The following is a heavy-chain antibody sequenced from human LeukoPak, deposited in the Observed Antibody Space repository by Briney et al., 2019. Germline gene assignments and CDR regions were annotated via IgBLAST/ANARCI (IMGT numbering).Heavy chain of an antibody. CDR3: ARDLNSVVVVAATGWFDP. CDR2: IYTSGST. J-gene: IGHJ5*02. Sequence: SETLSLTCTVSGGSISSYYWSWIRQPAGKGLEWIGRIYTSGSTNYNPSLKSRVTMSVDTSKNQFSLKLSSVTAADTAVYYCARDLNSVVVVAATGWFDPWGQGTLVTVSS. CDR1: GGSISSYY. D-gene: IGHD2-15*01. V-gene: IGHV4-4*07.